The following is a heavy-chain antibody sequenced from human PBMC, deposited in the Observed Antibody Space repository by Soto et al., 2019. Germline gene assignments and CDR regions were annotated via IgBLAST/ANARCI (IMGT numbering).Heavy chain of an antibody. CDR2: IYRDDDK. V-gene: IGHV2-5*02. CDR1: GFSLTTNGVG. J-gene: IGHJ4*02. CDR3: AHTVARGAYWETCNY. Sequence: QITLKESGPTLVKPTQTLTLTCTVSGFSLTTNGVGVGWFRQPPGKALEWLALIYRDDDKRYRPSLKSRVTITKDNTKNQVVLTVTNMDPVDTGTYYCAHTVARGAYWETCNYWGQGTLVTVSS. D-gene: IGHD1-26*01.